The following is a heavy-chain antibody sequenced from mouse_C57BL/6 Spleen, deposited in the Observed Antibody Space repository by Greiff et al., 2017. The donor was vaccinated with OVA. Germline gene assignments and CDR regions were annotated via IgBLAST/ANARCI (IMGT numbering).Heavy chain of an antibody. D-gene: IGHD2-2*01. J-gene: IGHJ3*01. Sequence: VQLQQSGAELVRPGASVKLSCTASGFNIKDDYMHWVKQRPEQGLEWMGRIDPENGDTEYASKLQGKGTITADTSSHTAYLQLSRLTSEDTAVYYCTTGVTTRAYWGQGTLVTVSA. CDR2: IDPENGDT. V-gene: IGHV14-4*01. CDR3: TTGVTTRAY. CDR1: GFNIKDDY.